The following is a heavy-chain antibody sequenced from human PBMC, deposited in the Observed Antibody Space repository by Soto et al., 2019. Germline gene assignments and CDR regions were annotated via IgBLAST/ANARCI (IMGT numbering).Heavy chain of an antibody. J-gene: IGHJ5*02. CDR3: ARGDGDLSVGFDP. V-gene: IGHV3-33*01. CDR2: TWYDGSNK. Sequence: QVQLVASGGGVVQPGRSLRLSCAASGFTFSTYGMHWVRQAPGKGLEWVDVTWYDGSNKYYADSVKGRFTISRDNSKNTLYLQMNSLRAEDTAVYYCARGDGDLSVGFDPWGQGTLVTVSS. D-gene: IGHD3-16*02. CDR1: GFTFSTYG.